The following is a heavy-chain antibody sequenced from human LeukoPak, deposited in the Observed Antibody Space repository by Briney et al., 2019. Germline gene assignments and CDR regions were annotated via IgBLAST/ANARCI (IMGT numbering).Heavy chain of an antibody. CDR2: ISTSGTP. V-gene: IGHV4-61*02. Sequence: SETLSLTCTVSGDSISSGDYYWNWIRQPAGKRLEWIGRISTSGTPNYNPSFRGRLTISIDTSKNQFSLNLRSVTAAETGIYYCARGPYWGKGTLVTVSS. CDR3: ARGPY. J-gene: IGHJ4*02. CDR1: GDSISSGDYY.